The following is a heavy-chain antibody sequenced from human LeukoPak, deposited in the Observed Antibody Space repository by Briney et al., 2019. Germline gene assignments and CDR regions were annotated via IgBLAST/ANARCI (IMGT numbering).Heavy chain of an antibody. Sequence: SETLSLTCTVSGGSISSSSYYWGWIRQPPGKGLEWIGSIYYSGSTYYNPSLKSRVTISVDTSKNQFSLKLSSVTAADTAVYYCARVPGGAVPHYDFWSGFYFDYWGQGTLVTVSS. V-gene: IGHV4-39*07. J-gene: IGHJ4*02. D-gene: IGHD3-3*01. CDR3: ARVPGGAVPHYDFWSGFYFDY. CDR2: IYYSGST. CDR1: GGSISSSSYY.